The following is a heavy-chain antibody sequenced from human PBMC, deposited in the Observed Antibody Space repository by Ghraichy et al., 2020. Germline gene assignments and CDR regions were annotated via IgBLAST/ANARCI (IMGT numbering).Heavy chain of an antibody. CDR2: TYYRSKWYN. CDR3: ARDPADPGSWFDP. D-gene: IGHD3-10*01. Sequence: SETLSLTCAISGDSVSRNSAAWNWIRQSPSRGLEWLGRTYYRSKWYNDYAVSVRSRIIINPDTSKNQFSLQLNSVTPEDTAVYYCARDPADPGSWFDPWGQVTLVTVSS. J-gene: IGHJ5*02. V-gene: IGHV6-1*01. CDR1: GDSVSRNSAA.